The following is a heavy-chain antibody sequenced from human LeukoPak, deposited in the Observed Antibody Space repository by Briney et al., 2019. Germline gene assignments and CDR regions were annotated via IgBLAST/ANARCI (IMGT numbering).Heavy chain of an antibody. Sequence: GASVKVSCKVSGYRLSEISIHWVRQSAGKGLEWMGGFDPEEGEVIYAEKLQSRMTMTEDTLTDTSYMELINLKFDDTAVYYCARGGSSYALDYWGQGTLVTVSS. CDR2: FDPEEGEV. D-gene: IGHD6-6*01. V-gene: IGHV1-24*01. CDR1: GYRLSEIS. CDR3: ARGGSSYALDY. J-gene: IGHJ4*02.